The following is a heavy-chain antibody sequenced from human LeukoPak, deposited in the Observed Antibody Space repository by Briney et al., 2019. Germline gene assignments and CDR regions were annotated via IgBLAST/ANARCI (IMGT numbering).Heavy chain of an antibody. D-gene: IGHD6-19*01. Sequence: PSETLSLTCGVSGASISRPYYWTWVRQPPGKGLEWIAEISHSGTTHYSPSLKSRVIISLDKSKNLVFLKLNSVTAADTAMYYCARDGGSDQYYFDNWGQGTLVTVSS. J-gene: IGHJ4*02. CDR3: ARDGGSDQYYFDN. V-gene: IGHV4-4*02. CDR2: ISHSGTT. CDR1: GASISRPYY.